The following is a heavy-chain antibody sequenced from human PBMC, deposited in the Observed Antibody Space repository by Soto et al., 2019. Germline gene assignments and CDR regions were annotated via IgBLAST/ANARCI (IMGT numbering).Heavy chain of an antibody. J-gene: IGHJ3*02. D-gene: IGHD6-13*01. Sequence: GESLKISCKGSGYSFTSYWIGWVRQMPGKGLEWMGIIYPGDSDTRYSPSFQGQVTISADKSISTAYLQWSGLKASDTAMYYCASLIAAAGIGDPHDAFDIWGQGTMVTVSS. V-gene: IGHV5-51*01. CDR2: IYPGDSDT. CDR1: GYSFTSYW. CDR3: ASLIAAAGIGDPHDAFDI.